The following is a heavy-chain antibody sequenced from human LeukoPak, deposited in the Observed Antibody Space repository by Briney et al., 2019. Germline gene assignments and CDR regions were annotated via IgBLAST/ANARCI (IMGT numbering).Heavy chain of an antibody. D-gene: IGHD2-21*01. Sequence: GGSLRLSCAAPGFTFSDYYMSWIRQAQGKGLEWVSYISSSGSTIYYADSVKGRFTISRGNAKNSLYLQMNSLRVEDTAVYYCARDLRGWSEFLFDYWGQGTLVTVSS. V-gene: IGHV3-11*01. CDR2: ISSSGSTI. J-gene: IGHJ4*02. CDR1: GFTFSDYY. CDR3: ARDLRGWSEFLFDY.